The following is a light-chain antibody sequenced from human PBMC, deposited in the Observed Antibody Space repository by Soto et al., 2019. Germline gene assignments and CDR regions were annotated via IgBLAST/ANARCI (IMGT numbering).Light chain of an antibody. V-gene: IGLV2-23*01. Sequence: VLTQPASVSGSPGQSITISCTGTSSDVGGYNLVSWYQQHPGKAPKLMIYEGSQRPSGVSNRFSGSKSGNTASLTISGLQAEDEADYYCYSYAGRNLYVFGPGTKVTVL. J-gene: IGLJ1*01. CDR2: EGS. CDR3: YSYAGRNLYV. CDR1: SSDVGGYNL.